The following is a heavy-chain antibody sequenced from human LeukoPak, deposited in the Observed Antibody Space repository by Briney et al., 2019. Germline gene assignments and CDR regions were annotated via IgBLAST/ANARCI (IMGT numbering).Heavy chain of an antibody. D-gene: IGHD2-2*01. CDR2: IIPIFGTA. V-gene: IGHV1-69*13. CDR1: GGTFSSYA. J-gene: IGHJ6*04. Sequence: SVKVSCKASGGTFSSYAISWVRQAPGQGLEWMGGIIPIFGTANYAQKFQGRVTITADESTSTAYMELSSLRSEDTAVYYCASTVVPAATVGDYYYYYGMDVWGKGATVTVSS. CDR3: ASTVVPAATVGDYYYYYGMDV.